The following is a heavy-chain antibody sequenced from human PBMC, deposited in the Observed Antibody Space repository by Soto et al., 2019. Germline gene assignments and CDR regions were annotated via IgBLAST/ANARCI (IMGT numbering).Heavy chain of an antibody. V-gene: IGHV1-46*01. D-gene: IGHD3-16*01. CDR2: INPSGGST. CDR3: ARDLDFGYYYYGMDV. J-gene: IGHJ6*02. CDR1: GYTFTSYY. Sequence: QVQLVQSWAEVKKPGASVKVSCKASGYTFTSYYMHWVRQAPGQGLEWMGIINPSGGSTSYAQKFQGRVTMTRDTSTSTVYMELSSLRSEDTAVYYCARDLDFGYYYYGMDVWGQGTTVTVSS.